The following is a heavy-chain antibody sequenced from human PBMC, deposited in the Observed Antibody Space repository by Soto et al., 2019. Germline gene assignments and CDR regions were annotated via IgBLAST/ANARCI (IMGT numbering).Heavy chain of an antibody. CDR2: ISYDSTKT. CDR3: ARTRSAWSDFHYYSLDV. V-gene: IGHV3-30*03. CDR1: GFTFNSYG. D-gene: IGHD1-26*01. J-gene: IGHJ6*02. Sequence: QVQLVESGGGVVQPGRSLRLSCAASGFTFNSYGMHWVRQGPGNGLEWVAFISYDSTKTYYADSVKGRFTISRDNSNSALYVQMNSLTGEATAVYYCARTRSAWSDFHYYSLDVWGQATTVTVSS.